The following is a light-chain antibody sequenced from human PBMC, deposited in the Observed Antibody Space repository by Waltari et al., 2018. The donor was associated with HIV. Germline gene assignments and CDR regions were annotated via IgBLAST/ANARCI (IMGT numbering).Light chain of an antibody. Sequence: MTQSPATLSVSPGEKTTVSCRANHRVETNVAWYQQKSGRPPRLIIYGASTRATGVPVRVAAGGSGTDFTLAISSLQSDDFAVYFCQQYHFWPLTFGGGTRVEIK. CDR2: GAS. CDR3: QQYHFWPLT. J-gene: IGKJ4*01. V-gene: IGKV3-15*01. CDR1: HRVETN.